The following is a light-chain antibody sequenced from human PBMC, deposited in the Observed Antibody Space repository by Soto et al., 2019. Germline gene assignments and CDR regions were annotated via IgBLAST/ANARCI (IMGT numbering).Light chain of an antibody. CDR2: KAS. V-gene: IGKV1-5*03. CDR3: QQYNSYSWT. CDR1: QSISSW. J-gene: IGKJ1*01. Sequence: DLQMTQSPSTLSVSVGDRVTITCRASQSISSWLAWYQQKPGKAPKVLIYKASTLESGVPSRFSGSGSGTEFTLTISSLQPDDFATYYCQQYNSYSWTFGQGTKVEIK.